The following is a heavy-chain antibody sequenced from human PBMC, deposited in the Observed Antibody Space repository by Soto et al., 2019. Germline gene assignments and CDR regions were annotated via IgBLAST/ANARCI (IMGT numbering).Heavy chain of an antibody. CDR1: GGSFSGYY. D-gene: IGHD2-15*01. V-gene: IGHV4-34*01. CDR3: ARDQAYCSGGSCYLSAFDI. CDR2: INHSGST. J-gene: IGHJ3*02. Sequence: SETLSLTCAVYGGSFSGYYWSWIRQPPGKGLEWIGEINHSGSTNYNPSLKSRVTISVDTSKNQFSLKLSSVTAADTAVYYCARDQAYCSGGSCYLSAFDIWGQGTMVTVSS.